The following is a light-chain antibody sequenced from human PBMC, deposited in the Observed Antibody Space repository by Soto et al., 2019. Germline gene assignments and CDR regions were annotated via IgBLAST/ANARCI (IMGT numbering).Light chain of an antibody. J-gene: IGLJ1*01. CDR1: SSDVDAYNY. CDR2: DVS. CDR3: SFYTSSRTDV. Sequence: QSALTQPASVSGSPGQSIAISCTRTSSDVDAYNYVSWYQQHPGKVPKLMMYDVSNRPSGVSDRFSGSKSGNTASLTISGLQAEDEADYYCSFYTSSRTDVFGSGTKLTVL. V-gene: IGLV2-14*01.